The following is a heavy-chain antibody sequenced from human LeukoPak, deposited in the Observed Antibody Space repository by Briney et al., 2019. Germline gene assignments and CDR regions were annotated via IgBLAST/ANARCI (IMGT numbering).Heavy chain of an antibody. Sequence: GGSLRLSCAASGFTFNTYGMSWVRQAPGKGLEWVGFIRSKAYGGTTEYAASVKGRFTISRDDSKSIAYLQMNSLKTEDTAVYYCTRSGFYVWGSYRYTPSYDFDYWGQGTLVTVSS. CDR1: GFTFNTYG. V-gene: IGHV3-49*04. CDR3: TRSGFYVWGSYRYTPSYDFDY. D-gene: IGHD3-16*02. J-gene: IGHJ4*02. CDR2: IRSKAYGGTT.